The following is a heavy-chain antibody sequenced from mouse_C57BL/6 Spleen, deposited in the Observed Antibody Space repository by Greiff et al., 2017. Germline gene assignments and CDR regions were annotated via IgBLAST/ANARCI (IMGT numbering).Heavy chain of an antibody. Sequence: KPSGAELVRPGSSVKLSCKDSYFAFMASAMHWVKQRPGHGLEWIGSFTMYSDATEYSENFKGKATLTANTSSSTAYMELSSLTSEDSAVYYCASSDGYDEGYYAMDYWGQGTSVTVSS. V-gene: IGHV1-49*01. CDR2: FTMYSDAT. CDR1: YFAFMASA. J-gene: IGHJ4*01. CDR3: ASSDGYDEGYYAMDY. D-gene: IGHD2-2*01.